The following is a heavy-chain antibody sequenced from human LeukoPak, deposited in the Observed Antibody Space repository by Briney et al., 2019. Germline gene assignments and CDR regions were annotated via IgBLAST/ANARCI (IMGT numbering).Heavy chain of an antibody. V-gene: IGHV4-34*01. CDR3: ARPSGWSGPNWFDP. Sequence: SETLSLTCAVYGGSFSGYYWSWIRQPPGKGLEWIGEINHSGSTNYNPSHKSRVTISVDTSKNQFSLKLSSVTAADTAVYYCARPSGWSGPNWFDPWGQGTLVTVSS. J-gene: IGHJ5*02. CDR2: INHSGST. D-gene: IGHD6-19*01. CDR1: GGSFSGYY.